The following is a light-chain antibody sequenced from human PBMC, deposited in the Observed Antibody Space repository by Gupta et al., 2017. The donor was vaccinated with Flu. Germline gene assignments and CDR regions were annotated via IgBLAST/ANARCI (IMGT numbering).Light chain of an antibody. CDR3: QSGDRTDTYREL. V-gene: IGLV3-25*02. Sequence: SYELTQPPSVSVSPGQTASITCSGDALAKQHGYWYQHKPGQAPLLVIYNDDERPSGIPERFSGSSSGKTATLTITGGQAADEADYYCQSGDRTDTYRELFGGGTKLTVL. CDR1: ALAKQH. CDR2: NDD. J-gene: IGLJ2*01.